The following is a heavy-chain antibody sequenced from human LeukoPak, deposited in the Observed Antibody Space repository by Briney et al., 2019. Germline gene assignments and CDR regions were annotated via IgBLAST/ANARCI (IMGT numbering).Heavy chain of an antibody. D-gene: IGHD3-16*02. CDR1: GGSISSGGYY. V-gene: IGHV4-31*03. CDR2: IYYSGST. CDR3: ARGAMMITFGGVIVPRYSWFDP. Sequence: PSETLSLTCTVSGGSISSGGYYWSWIRQHPGKGLEWSGYIYYSGSTYYNPSLKSRVTISVDTSKNQFSLKLSSVTAADTAVYYCARGAMMITFGGVIVPRYSWFDPWGQGTLVTVSS. J-gene: IGHJ5*02.